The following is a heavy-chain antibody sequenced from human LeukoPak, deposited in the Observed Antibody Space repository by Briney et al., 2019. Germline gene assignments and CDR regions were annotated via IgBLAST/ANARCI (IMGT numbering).Heavy chain of an antibody. CDR3: ARDGSSGGSSSWYYFDY. CDR2: IKQDGSEK. J-gene: IGHJ4*02. CDR1: GFTFSSYW. Sequence: HSGGSLRLSCAASGFTFSSYWMSWVRQAPGKGLEWVANIKQDGSEKYYVDPVKGRFTISRDNAKNSLYLQMNSLRAEDTAVYYCARDGSSGGSSSWYYFDYWGQGTLVTVSS. V-gene: IGHV3-7*03. D-gene: IGHD6-13*01.